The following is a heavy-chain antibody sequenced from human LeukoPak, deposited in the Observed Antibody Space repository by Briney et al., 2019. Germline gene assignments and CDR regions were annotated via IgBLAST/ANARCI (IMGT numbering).Heavy chain of an antibody. CDR3: AKDLRAYYYYALDV. J-gene: IGHJ6*02. CDR1: GFTFSNYV. CDR2: ISNDGNDK. V-gene: IGHV3-30*18. Sequence: PGGSLRLSCAASGFTFSNYVIHWVRQAPGKGLEGVAVISNDGNDKFYTDSVKGRSTISRDNSKDTLYLQMDSLRPEDTAVYYCAKDLRAYYYYALDVWGQGTTVTVSS.